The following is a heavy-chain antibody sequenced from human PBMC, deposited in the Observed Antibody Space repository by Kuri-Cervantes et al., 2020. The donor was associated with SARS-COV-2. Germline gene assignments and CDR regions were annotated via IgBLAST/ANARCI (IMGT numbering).Heavy chain of an antibody. D-gene: IGHD3-3*01. CDR2: ISYDGSNK. J-gene: IGHJ6*02. Sequence: GGSLRLSCAASGFTFRNYAMHWVRQAPGKGLEWVAVISYDGSNKYYADSVKGRFTITRDNSKNTLHLQMNSLRAEDTAVYYCAKGLYYDFWSGYLSYCGMDVWGQGTTVTVSS. CDR1: GFTFRNYA. CDR3: AKGLYYDFWSGYLSYCGMDV. V-gene: IGHV3-30*04.